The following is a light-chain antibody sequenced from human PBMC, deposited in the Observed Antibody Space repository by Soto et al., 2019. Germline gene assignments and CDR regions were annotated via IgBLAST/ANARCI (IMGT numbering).Light chain of an antibody. J-gene: IGKJ3*01. CDR2: AAS. V-gene: IGKV1-27*01. CDR1: QGISNY. Sequence: DIQMTQSPSSLSASVGDRVTITCRASQGISNYVAWYQQKPGKPPKLLIYAASTLQSGVPSLFSGSGSGTDFTLTINSLQPEDVATYSCQNYSSVPVFGTGTKVDIK. CDR3: QNYSSVPV.